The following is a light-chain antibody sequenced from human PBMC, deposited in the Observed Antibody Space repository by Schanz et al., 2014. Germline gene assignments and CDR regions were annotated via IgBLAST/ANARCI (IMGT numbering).Light chain of an antibody. CDR2: RAS. Sequence: DIEMTQSPSSLSASVGDRVTITCRASQDISTFLAWFRHRPGKVPDLLIYRASILISGVPSRFSGSGSGTDFTLTISSLQPEDVATYYCQRYNGISVFGPGTKVEMK. CDR3: QRYNGISV. V-gene: IGKV1-27*01. CDR1: QDISTF. J-gene: IGKJ3*01.